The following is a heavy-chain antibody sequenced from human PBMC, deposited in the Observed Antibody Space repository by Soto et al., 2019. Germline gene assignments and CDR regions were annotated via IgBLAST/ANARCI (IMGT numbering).Heavy chain of an antibody. CDR2: IIPIFGTA. D-gene: IGHD4-17*01. Sequence: GASVKVSCKASGGTFSSYAISWVRQAPGQGLEWMGGIIPIFGTANYAQKFQGRVTITADESTSTAYMELSSLRSEDTAVYYCARSRDDYGDYETQIDYWGQGTLVTVSS. J-gene: IGHJ4*02. V-gene: IGHV1-69*13. CDR3: ARSRDDYGDYETQIDY. CDR1: GGTFSSYA.